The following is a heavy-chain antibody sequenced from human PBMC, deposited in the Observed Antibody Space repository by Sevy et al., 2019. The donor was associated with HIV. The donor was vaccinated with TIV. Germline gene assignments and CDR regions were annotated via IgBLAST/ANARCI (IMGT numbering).Heavy chain of an antibody. CDR3: ARGLSEFYY. V-gene: IGHV4-34*01. J-gene: IGHJ4*02. Sequence: SETLSLTCAVYGESFSGYYWSWIRQPPGKGLEWIGEIIHSGSTNYNPSLKSRVTISVDTSKNQLSLKLSSVTAADTAVYYCARGLSEFYYWGQGTLVTVSS. CDR2: IIHSGST. CDR1: GESFSGYY.